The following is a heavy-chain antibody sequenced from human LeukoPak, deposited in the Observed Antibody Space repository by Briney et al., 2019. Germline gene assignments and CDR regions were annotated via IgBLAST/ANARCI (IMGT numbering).Heavy chain of an antibody. D-gene: IGHD5-24*01. CDR1: GFTISSDA. Sequence: GGSLRLSCVASGFTISSDAMTWVRQAPGQGLEWVSASYGSDTDYADSVGGRFTISRDDSKNTLYLRMNGLRVEDTAVYYCSKRRRRETGPFESWGQGTLVTVSP. J-gene: IGHJ4*02. V-gene: IGHV3-23*05. CDR3: SKRRRRETGPFES. CDR2: SYGSDT.